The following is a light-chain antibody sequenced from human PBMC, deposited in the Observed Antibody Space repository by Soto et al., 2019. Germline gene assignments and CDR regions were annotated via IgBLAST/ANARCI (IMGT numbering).Light chain of an antibody. CDR1: QNIIKY. CDR2: GAS. V-gene: IGKV1-39*01. Sequence: DIQMTQSPSSLSASVGDRVTITCRTSQNIIKYLNWYQQKPGKAPKFLIYGASTLQTGVPSRFSGGGSGTDFTLTISSLQPEDFATCYCQQTYTIPYTFAQGTEL. CDR3: QQTYTIPYT. J-gene: IGKJ2*01.